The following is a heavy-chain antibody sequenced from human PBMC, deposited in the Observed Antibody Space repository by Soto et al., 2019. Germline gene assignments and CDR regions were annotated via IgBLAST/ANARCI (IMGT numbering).Heavy chain of an antibody. V-gene: IGHV4-4*02. CDR2: IDQNGIT. J-gene: IGHJ6*02. Sequence: SETLSLTCAVSGDPISSSKWWTWVRQTPGKGLEWIGKIDQNGITNYNPSLESRVTILKDNSKNQLSLKLTSVTAVDSAVYYCARLNRDYYYYGMDVWGQGATVSVSS. CDR1: GDPISSSKW. CDR3: ARLNRDYYYYGMDV.